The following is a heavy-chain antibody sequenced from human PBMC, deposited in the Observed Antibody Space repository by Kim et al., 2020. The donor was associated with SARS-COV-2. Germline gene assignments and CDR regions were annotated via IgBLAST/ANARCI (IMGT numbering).Heavy chain of an antibody. Sequence: GGSLRLSCTASGFTFGDYAMSWFRQAPGKGLEWVGFIRSKAYGGTTEYAASVKGRFTISRDDSKSIAYLQMNSLKTEDTAVYYCTRDSGYSSSWVGYWGQGTLVTVSS. CDR2: IRSKAYGGTT. V-gene: IGHV3-49*03. D-gene: IGHD6-13*01. J-gene: IGHJ4*02. CDR3: TRDSGYSSSWVGY. CDR1: GFTFGDYA.